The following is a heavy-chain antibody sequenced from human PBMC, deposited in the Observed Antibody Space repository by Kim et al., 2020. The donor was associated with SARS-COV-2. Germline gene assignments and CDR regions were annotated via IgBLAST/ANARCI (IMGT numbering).Heavy chain of an antibody. Sequence: YYVDSVKGRFTMSRDTARNSLSLQMNSLRAEDTAMYYCAAIDSGHAPGGIWGQGTQVTVSS. J-gene: IGHJ4*02. CDR3: AAIDSGHAPGGI. V-gene: IGHV3-7*01. D-gene: IGHD3-10*01.